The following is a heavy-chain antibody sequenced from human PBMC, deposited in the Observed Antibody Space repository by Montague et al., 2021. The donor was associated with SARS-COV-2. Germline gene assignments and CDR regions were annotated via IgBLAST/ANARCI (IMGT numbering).Heavy chain of an antibody. J-gene: IGHJ4*02. CDR3: ARERGDYGADGGFDF. Sequence: SLRISCAASGFPFSSFNMNWVRQAPVKGLEWVSFISTSSSNIYYADSVSGRFTISRDKAKNSLYLQMNSLRDEDTAVYYCARERGDYGADGGFDFWGQGTLVTVSS. CDR1: GFPFSSFN. D-gene: IGHD3-10*01. CDR2: ISTSSSNI. V-gene: IGHV3-48*02.